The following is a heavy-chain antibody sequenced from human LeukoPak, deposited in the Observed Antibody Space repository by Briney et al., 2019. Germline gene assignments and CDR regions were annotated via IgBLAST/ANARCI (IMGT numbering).Heavy chain of an antibody. Sequence: SVKVSCKASGYTFTGYYMHWVRQAPGQGLEWMGRIIPILGIANYAQKFQGRVTITADKSTSTAYMELSSLRSEDTAVYYCARGERYSSGWPGYWGQGTLVTVSS. CDR3: ARGERYSSGWPGY. D-gene: IGHD6-19*01. V-gene: IGHV1-69*02. CDR1: GYTFTGYY. CDR2: IIPILGIA. J-gene: IGHJ4*02.